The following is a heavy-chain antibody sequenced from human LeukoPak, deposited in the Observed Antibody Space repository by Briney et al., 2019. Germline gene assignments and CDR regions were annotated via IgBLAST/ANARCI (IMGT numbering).Heavy chain of an antibody. Sequence: SETLSLTCAVCGGSFSGYYWSWIRQPPGKGLEWIGEINHSGCTNYNPSLKSRVTISVDTSKNQFSLKLSSVTAADTAVYYCARAGYCSSTSCYSFYYWGQGTLVTVSS. CDR3: ARAGYCSSTSCYSFYY. CDR2: INHSGCT. CDR1: GGSFSGYY. V-gene: IGHV4-34*01. D-gene: IGHD2-2*01. J-gene: IGHJ4*02.